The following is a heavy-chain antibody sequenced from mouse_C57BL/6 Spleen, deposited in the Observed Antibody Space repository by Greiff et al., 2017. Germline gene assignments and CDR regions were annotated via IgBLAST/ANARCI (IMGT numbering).Heavy chain of an antibody. CDR3: AREDGDAWFAY. CDR2: IYPRGGST. CDR1: GYTFTDHT. V-gene: IGHV1-78*01. D-gene: IGHD2-13*01. J-gene: IGHJ3*01. Sequence: VQLQQSGAELVKPGASVKISCKVSGYTFTDHTIHWMKQRPGQGLEWIGYIYPRGGSTKYKEQIKGKGIVNADKTTSTVYMQLNILTAEDSAYYFCAREDGDAWFAYWGQGTLVTVSA.